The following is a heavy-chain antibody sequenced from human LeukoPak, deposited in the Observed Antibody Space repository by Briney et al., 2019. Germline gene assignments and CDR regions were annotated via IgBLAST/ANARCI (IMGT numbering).Heavy chain of an antibody. J-gene: IGHJ4*02. D-gene: IGHD3-22*01. CDR2: MYLSGTT. Sequence: PGTLSLTCTVSGDSINSLDLWSWVRQPPGKGLEWIGEMYLSGTTHSNPSVKSRVTISIDKSKNQFFLNLSSVTAADTAVYYCAGLVGRYSSGLYYYYFDYWGQGTLVTVSS. V-gene: IGHV4-4*03. CDR3: AGLVGRYSSGLYYYYFDY. CDR1: GDSINSLDL.